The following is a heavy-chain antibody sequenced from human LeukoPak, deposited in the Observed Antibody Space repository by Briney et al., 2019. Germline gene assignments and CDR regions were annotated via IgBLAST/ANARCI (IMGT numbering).Heavy chain of an antibody. CDR3: ARDRVWTVLY. J-gene: IGHJ4*02. Sequence: PGGSLRLSCAASGFTFTNYWMSWVHQAPGKGLEWVANINQDGGEQYYMESVKGRFTISRDNAKNSLYLQMNSLRAEDTAVYYCARDRVWTVLYWGQGTLVTVSS. V-gene: IGHV3-7*01. CDR2: INQDGGEQ. CDR1: GFTFTNYW. D-gene: IGHD6-13*01.